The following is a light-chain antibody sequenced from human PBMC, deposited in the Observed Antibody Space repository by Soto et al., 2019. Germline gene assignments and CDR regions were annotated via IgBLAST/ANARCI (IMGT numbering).Light chain of an antibody. J-gene: IGKJ2*01. Sequence: DIQMTQSPSSLSASIGDRVTITCRASQNVNSHLNWYQQKPGKAPKVLIYAASRLQSGVPFRFSGSGSGTEFTLTNSSLEPEDFATYYCQQSHITTLFTFGKGTKLEIK. CDR3: QQSHITTLFT. CDR2: AAS. V-gene: IGKV1-39*01. CDR1: QNVNSH.